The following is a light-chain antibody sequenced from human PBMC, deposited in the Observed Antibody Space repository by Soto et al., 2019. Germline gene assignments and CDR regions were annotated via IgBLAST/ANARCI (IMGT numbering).Light chain of an antibody. Sequence: ESVLTQSPGTLSLSPGERATLSCRASQSVSSNSLAWYQQKPGQAPRLLIYGASSRATGTADRFSGSGSGTDFTLTISMLGPEDFAVYYCQQFGGSPPSWTFGQGTKLEI. CDR2: GAS. V-gene: IGKV3-20*01. CDR1: QSVSSNS. J-gene: IGKJ1*01. CDR3: QQFGGSPPSWT.